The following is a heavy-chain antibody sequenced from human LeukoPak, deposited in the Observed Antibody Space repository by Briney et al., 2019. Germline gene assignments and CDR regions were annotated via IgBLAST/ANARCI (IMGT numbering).Heavy chain of an antibody. V-gene: IGHV3-73*01. Sequence: PGGSLRLSRAASGFTFSGSALHWVRQASGKGLEWVGRIRSKANSYATAYAASVNGRFTISRDDSKNTAYLQMNSLKTEDTAVYYCRGYADSPPIDYWGQGTLVTVSS. CDR2: IRSKANSYAT. CDR3: RGYADSPPIDY. J-gene: IGHJ4*02. CDR1: GFTFSGSA. D-gene: IGHD4-17*01.